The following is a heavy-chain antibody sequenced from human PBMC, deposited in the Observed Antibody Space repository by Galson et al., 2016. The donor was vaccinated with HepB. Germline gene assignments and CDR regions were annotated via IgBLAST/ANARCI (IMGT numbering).Heavy chain of an antibody. CDR3: ARARYSSGLYNWFDP. V-gene: IGHV4-39*07. Sequence: SETLSLTCTVSGCSISSSSYSWGWIRQPPGKGLEWLGGIYYSGSTYYNPSLKTRVTITGDTSKNQFSLKLSPVTAADTAVYYCARARYSSGLYNWFDPWGQGTLVTVSS. CDR2: IYYSGST. J-gene: IGHJ5*02. CDR1: GCSISSSSYS. D-gene: IGHD6-19*01.